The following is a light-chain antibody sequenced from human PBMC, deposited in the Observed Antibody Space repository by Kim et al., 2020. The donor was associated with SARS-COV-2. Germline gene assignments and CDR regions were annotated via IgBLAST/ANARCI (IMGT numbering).Light chain of an antibody. Sequence: GKKDTTCRRGRKSVSSKVAGYQQKPGQAPRLLIYDASTRATGIPARFSGSGSGTDFTITISSLQSEDLAVYHCQQYEDWPRWTFGQGTKVDIK. CDR2: DAS. CDR3: QQYEDWPRWT. J-gene: IGKJ1*01. CDR1: KSVSSK. V-gene: IGKV3-15*01.